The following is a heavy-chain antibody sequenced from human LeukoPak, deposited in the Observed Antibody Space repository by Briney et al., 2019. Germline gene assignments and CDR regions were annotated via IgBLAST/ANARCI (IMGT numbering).Heavy chain of an antibody. CDR3: AKDYDFWSGYYSPTRGYFDY. J-gene: IGHJ4*02. V-gene: IGHV3-23*01. CDR1: GFTFSIYA. Sequence: PGGSLRLSCAASGFTFSIYAMSWVRQAPGKGLEWVSTLSGIGDSTYYADSVKGRFIISRDNSKNTLYLQMNSLRAEDAAVYYCAKDYDFWSGYYSPTRGYFDYWGQGTLVTVSS. CDR2: LSGIGDST. D-gene: IGHD3-3*01.